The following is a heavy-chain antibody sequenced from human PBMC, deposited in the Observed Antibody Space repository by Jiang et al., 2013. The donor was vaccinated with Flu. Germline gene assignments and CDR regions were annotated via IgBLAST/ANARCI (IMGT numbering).Heavy chain of an antibody. CDR1: GGSISSYY. J-gene: IGHJ5*02. V-gene: IGHV4-59*08. Sequence: GSGLVKPSETLSLTCTVSGGSISSYYWSWIRQPPGKGLEWIGYIYYSGSTNYNPSLKSRVTISVDTSKNQFSLKLSSVTAADTAVYYCARLFRSYYDSSVPRGGWFDPGAREPWSPSPQ. CDR2: IYYSGST. CDR3: ARLFRSYYDSSVPRGGWFDP. D-gene: IGHD3-22*01.